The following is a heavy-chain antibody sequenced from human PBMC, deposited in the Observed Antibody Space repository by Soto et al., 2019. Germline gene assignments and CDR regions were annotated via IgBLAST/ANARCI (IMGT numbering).Heavy chain of an antibody. CDR1: GFTFDDYA. D-gene: IGHD6-19*01. Sequence: GGSLRLSCAASGFTFDDYAMHWVRQAPGKGLEWVSLISWDGGSTYYADSVKGRFTISRDNSKNSLYLQMNSLRTEDTALYYCAKGGYSSGWYVKGYGMDVWGQGTTVTVSS. V-gene: IGHV3-43*01. J-gene: IGHJ6*02. CDR2: ISWDGGST. CDR3: AKGGYSSGWYVKGYGMDV.